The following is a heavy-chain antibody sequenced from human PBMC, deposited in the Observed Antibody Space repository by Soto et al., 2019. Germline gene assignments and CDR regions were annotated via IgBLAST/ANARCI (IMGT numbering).Heavy chain of an antibody. V-gene: IGHV3-74*01. J-gene: IGHJ5*02. D-gene: IGHD3-3*01. CDR2: VNSDGSST. CDR1: GFTFSSYW. CDR3: ARGARHYDFWSGYYSYNWFDP. Sequence: PGGSLRLSCAASGFTFSSYWMHWVRQAPGKGLVWVSRVNSDGSSTSYADSVKGRSTISRDNAKNTLYLQMNSLRAEDTAVYYCARGARHYDFWSGYYSYNWFDPWGQGTLVTVSS.